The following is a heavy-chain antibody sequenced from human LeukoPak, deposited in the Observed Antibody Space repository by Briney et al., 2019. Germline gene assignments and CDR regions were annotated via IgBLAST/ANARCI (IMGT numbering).Heavy chain of an antibody. CDR3: ARGGDYYDSSGYYDDAFDI. CDR2: INPNSGGT. D-gene: IGHD3-22*01. CDR1: GYTFTGYY. J-gene: IGHJ3*02. Sequence: VASVKVSCKASGYTFTGYYIHWVRQAPGQGLEWMGWINPNSGGTNYAQKFQGRVTMTRDTSINTAYMELSRLRSGDTAVYYCARGGDYYDSSGYYDDAFDIWGQGTMVTVSS. V-gene: IGHV1-2*02.